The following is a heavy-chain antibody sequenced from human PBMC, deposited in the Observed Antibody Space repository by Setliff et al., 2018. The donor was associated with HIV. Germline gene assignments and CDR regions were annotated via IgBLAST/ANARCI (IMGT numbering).Heavy chain of an antibody. CDR1: GFSFSSDS. CDR3: ARVVAAANWFDS. CDR2: ISSSSTYI. D-gene: IGHD2-2*01. J-gene: IGHJ5*01. Sequence: RLSCAASGFSFSSDSMNWVRQAPGKGLEWVSSISSSSTYIYYADSVKGRFTISRDNAKNSLYLQMNSLRAEDTAVYYCARVVAAANWFDSWGQGTLVTVSS. V-gene: IGHV3-21*01.